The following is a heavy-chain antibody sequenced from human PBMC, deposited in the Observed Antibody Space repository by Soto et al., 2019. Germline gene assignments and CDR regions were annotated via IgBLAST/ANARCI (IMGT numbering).Heavy chain of an antibody. V-gene: IGHV1-2*04. CDR2: INPNSGGT. CDR3: ARGGATSFGVVHYYYYGMDV. J-gene: IGHJ6*02. Sequence: QVQLVQSGAEVKKPGASVKVSCKASGYTFTGYYMHWVRQAPGQGLEWVGWINPNSGGTNYAQKFQGWVTMTRDTXXSTAYLELRRLTSDDTAVYYCARGGATSFGVVHYYYYGMDVWGQGTTVTVPS. D-gene: IGHD3-3*01. CDR1: GYTFTGYY.